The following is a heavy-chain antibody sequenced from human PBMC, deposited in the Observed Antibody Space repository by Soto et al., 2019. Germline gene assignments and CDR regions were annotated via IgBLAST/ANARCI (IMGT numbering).Heavy chain of an antibody. V-gene: IGHV3-23*01. Sequence: GGSLRLSCAASGFTFSSYAMSWVRQAPGKGLEWVSAISGSGGSTYDADSVQGRFTSTRDNSKNTMNLQMNLMRAEHTTFYHCATDLNWGPVGVAFENWGQGTMVSFSS. CDR3: ATDLNWGPVGVAFEN. D-gene: IGHD7-27*01. J-gene: IGHJ3*02. CDR2: ISGSGGST. CDR1: GFTFSSYA.